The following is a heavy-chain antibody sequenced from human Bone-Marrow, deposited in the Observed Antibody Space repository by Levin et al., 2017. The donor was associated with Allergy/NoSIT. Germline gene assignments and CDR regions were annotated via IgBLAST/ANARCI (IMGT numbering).Heavy chain of an antibody. CDR1: GFSFSQYA. Sequence: TGGSLRLSCAASGFSFSQYAMFWVRQAPGKGLEWVTFISSNGRKDDYITSVKGRFTISRDNSKNTLYLDMNSLRPEDTAVYYCVKSSHQFHDILTGTYRVYGLHVWGPGTTVIVSS. J-gene: IGHJ6*02. CDR3: VKSSHQFHDILTGTYRVYGLHV. V-gene: IGHV3-30-3*01. CDR2: ISSNGRKD. D-gene: IGHD3-9*01.